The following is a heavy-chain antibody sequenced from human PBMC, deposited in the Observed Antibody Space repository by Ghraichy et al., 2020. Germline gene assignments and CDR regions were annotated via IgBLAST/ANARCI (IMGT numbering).Heavy chain of an antibody. V-gene: IGHV4-30-2*01. CDR3: ASVGDYYYSSGDAFDI. J-gene: IGHJ3*02. D-gene: IGHD3-22*01. Sequence: SETLSLTCAVSGGSISSGGYSWSWIRQPPGKGLEWIGYIYHSGSTYYNPSLKSRVTISVDRSKNQFSLKLSSVTAADTAVYYWASVGDYYYSSGDAFDILGQGTMVTVS. CDR1: GGSISSGGYS. CDR2: IYHSGST.